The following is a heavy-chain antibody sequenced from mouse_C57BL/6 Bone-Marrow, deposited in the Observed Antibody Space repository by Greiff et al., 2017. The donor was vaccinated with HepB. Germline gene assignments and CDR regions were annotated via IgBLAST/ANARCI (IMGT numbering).Heavy chain of an antibody. V-gene: IGHV2-2*01. D-gene: IGHD1-1*01. CDR2: IWSGGST. Sequence: VQLQQSGPGLVQPSQSLSITCTVSGFSLTSYGVHWVRQSPGKGLEWLGVIWSGGSTDYNAAFISRLSISKDNSKSQVFFKMNSLQADDTAIYYCARMNYGSRGWYFDVWGTGTTVTVSS. J-gene: IGHJ1*03. CDR3: ARMNYGSRGWYFDV. CDR1: GFSLTSYG.